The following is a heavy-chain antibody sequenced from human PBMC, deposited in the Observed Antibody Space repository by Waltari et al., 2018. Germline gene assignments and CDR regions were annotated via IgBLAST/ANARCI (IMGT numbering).Heavy chain of an antibody. CDR3: TRGTSYGYPSDY. CDR1: GFTFSGSA. Sequence: EAQLVESGGGLVQPGGSLKLSCAASGFTFSGSAMHWVRQASGKGLERVGRIRSKANSDATAYAASVKGRFTISRDDSKNTAYLQMNSLKTEDTAVYYCTRGTSYGYPSDYWGQGTLVTVSS. V-gene: IGHV3-73*01. J-gene: IGHJ4*02. D-gene: IGHD5-18*01. CDR2: IRSKANSDAT.